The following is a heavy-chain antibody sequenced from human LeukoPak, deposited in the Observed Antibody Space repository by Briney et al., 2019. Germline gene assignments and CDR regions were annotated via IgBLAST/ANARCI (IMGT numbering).Heavy chain of an antibody. CDR1: GGSISSYY. Sequence: SETLSLTCTVSGGSISSYYWSWIRQPPGKGLEWIGYIHHSGSTNYNPSLKSRVTISVDTSKNQFSLKLSSVTAADTAVYYCARSRGYSYRGYFDYWGQGTLVTVSS. V-gene: IGHV4-59*12. D-gene: IGHD5-18*01. CDR2: IHHSGST. CDR3: ARSRGYSYRGYFDY. J-gene: IGHJ4*02.